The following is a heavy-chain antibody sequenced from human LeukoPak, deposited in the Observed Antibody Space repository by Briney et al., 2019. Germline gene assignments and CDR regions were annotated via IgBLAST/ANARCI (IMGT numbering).Heavy chain of an antibody. CDR2: IIPILGKT. D-gene: IGHD3-22*01. V-gene: IGHV1-69*04. CDR3: ARGAGFASAYYRTFDF. CDR1: GGASTEHA. Sequence: SVKVSCKASGGASTEHAITWLRQAPGQGLEWMGRIIPILGKTYYAHNFRGRVTITADKSTSTVYMELSSLRSEDTAVFYCARGAGFASAYYRTFDFWGQGTLVTVSS. J-gene: IGHJ4*02.